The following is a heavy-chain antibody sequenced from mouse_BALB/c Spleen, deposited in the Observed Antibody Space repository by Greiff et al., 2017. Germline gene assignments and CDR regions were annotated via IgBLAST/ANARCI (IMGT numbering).Heavy chain of an antibody. Sequence: VQLQQSGAELVKPGASVKLSCTASGFNIKDTYMHWVKQRPEQGLEWIGRIDPANGNTKYDPKFQGKATITADTSSNTAYLQLSSLTSEDTAVYYCARSFYGNYDYYYAMDYWGQGTSVTVSS. CDR2: IDPANGNT. J-gene: IGHJ4*01. CDR1: GFNIKDTY. D-gene: IGHD2-10*01. CDR3: ARSFYGNYDYYYAMDY. V-gene: IGHV14-3*02.